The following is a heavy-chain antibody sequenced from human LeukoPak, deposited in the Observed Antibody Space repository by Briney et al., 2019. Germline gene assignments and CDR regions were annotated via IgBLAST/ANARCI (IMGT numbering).Heavy chain of an antibody. V-gene: IGHV4-4*07. CDR1: GGSISSYY. CDR2: IYTCGST. CDR3: ARETDSSGWYGQGWFDP. J-gene: IGHJ5*02. D-gene: IGHD6-19*01. Sequence: WETLSLTCTVSGGSISSYYWSWIRQPAGKGLEWMGRIYTCGSTNYNPYLKSRVTMSVDTSKNQFSLKLSSVTAADTAVYYCARETDSSGWYGQGWFDPWGQGTLVTVSS.